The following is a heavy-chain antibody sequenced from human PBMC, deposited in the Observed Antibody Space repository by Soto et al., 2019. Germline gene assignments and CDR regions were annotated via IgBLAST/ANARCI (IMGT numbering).Heavy chain of an antibody. CDR2: INAGNGNT. D-gene: IGHD3-16*02. CDR3: ARSVYDYIWGSYRGDYYYYYMDV. V-gene: IGHV1-3*01. J-gene: IGHJ6*03. CDR1: GYTFTSYA. Sequence: QVQLVQSGAEVKKPGASVKVSCKASGYTFTSYAMHWVRQAPGQRLEWMGWINAGNGNTKYSQKFQGRVTITRDTSASTAHMELSNLRSEDTAVYYYARSVYDYIWGSYRGDYYYYYMDVWGKGTTVTVSS.